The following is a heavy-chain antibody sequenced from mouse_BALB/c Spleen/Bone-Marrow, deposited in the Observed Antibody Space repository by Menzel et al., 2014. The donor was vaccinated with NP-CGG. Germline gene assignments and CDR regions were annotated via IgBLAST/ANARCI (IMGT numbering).Heavy chain of an antibody. V-gene: IGHV14-3*02. CDR3: ARNGNYGAWFAY. CDR1: GFNIKDTY. Sequence: VQLKQSGAELVKPGASVKLSCTASGFNIKDTYMHWVKQRPEQGLEWIGRIDPANDNTKYDPKFQGKATITADTSSNTAYLQLSSLTSEDTAVYYCARNGNYGAWFAYWGQGTLVTVSA. CDR2: IDPANDNT. D-gene: IGHD2-1*01. J-gene: IGHJ3*01.